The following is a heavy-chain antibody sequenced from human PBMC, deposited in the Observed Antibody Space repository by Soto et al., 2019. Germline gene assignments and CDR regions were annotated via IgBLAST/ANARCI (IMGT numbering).Heavy chain of an antibody. V-gene: IGHV1-69*06. Sequence: QVQLVQSGAEVKKPGSSVKVSCKASGGTFSSYAISWVRQAPGQGLEWMGGIIPIFGTANYAQKFQGRVTITANKSTSTAYLELRSLRCEDTAVYYCATLEGTAMVKIDYWGQGTLVTVSS. CDR1: GGTFSSYA. D-gene: IGHD5-18*01. CDR2: IIPIFGTA. J-gene: IGHJ4*02. CDR3: ATLEGTAMVKIDY.